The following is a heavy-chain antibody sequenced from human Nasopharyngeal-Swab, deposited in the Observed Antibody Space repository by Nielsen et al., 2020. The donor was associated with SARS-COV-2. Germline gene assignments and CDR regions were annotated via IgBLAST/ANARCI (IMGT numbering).Heavy chain of an antibody. V-gene: IGHV1-2*06. CDR3: AAWWELSAFDI. D-gene: IGHD1-26*01. J-gene: IGHJ3*02. Sequence: AAVNVSCKACGHTFIGYYMHWVRQAPGQGLEWMGRINPNSGGTNYAQKFQGRVTMTRDTSISTAYMERSRLRSDDAAVYYCAAWWELSAFDIWGQGTMVTVSS. CDR2: INPNSGGT. CDR1: GHTFIGYY.